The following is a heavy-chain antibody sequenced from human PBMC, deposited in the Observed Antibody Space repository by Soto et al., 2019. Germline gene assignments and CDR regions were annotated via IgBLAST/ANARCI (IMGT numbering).Heavy chain of an antibody. J-gene: IGHJ5*02. Sequence: QVQLVQSGAEVKTPGASVKVSCKASGYNFFNYYVHWVRQAPGQVLEWVGVIDPSDDYTFYAEQSQGRVTRAADASTSTRLIEMTSLRSADTAIYFCAKVAVKRAKDFSSVYSPRFATWGKGTRLTVP. CDR3: AKVAVKRAKDFSSVYSPRFAT. V-gene: IGHV1-46*01. D-gene: IGHD3-3*01. CDR1: GYNFFNYY. CDR2: IDPSDDYT.